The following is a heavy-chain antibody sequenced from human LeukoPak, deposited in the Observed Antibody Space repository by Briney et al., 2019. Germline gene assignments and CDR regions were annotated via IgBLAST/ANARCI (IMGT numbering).Heavy chain of an antibody. CDR3: AKDSRRYSSSWEPFDY. J-gene: IGHJ4*02. CDR1: GFTFSNAW. D-gene: IGHD6-13*01. V-gene: IGHV3-15*01. CDR2: IKSKTDGGTT. Sequence: RAGGSLRLSCAASGFTFSNAWMSWVRQAPGKGLEWVGRIKSKTDGGTTDYAAPVKGRFTISRDNSKNTLYLQMNSLRAEDTAVYYCAKDSRRYSSSWEPFDYWGQGTLVTVSS.